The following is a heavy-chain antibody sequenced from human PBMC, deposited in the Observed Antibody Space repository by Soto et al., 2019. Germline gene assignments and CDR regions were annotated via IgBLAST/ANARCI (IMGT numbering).Heavy chain of an antibody. CDR1: GFTFSSYS. CDR2: ISSSSSTI. CDR3: ARVKRYFDWLPHLYYFDY. J-gene: IGHJ4*02. V-gene: IGHV3-48*02. Sequence: GGSLRLSCAASGFTFSSYSMNWVRQAPGKGLEWVSYISSSSSTIYYADSVKGRFTISRDNAKNSLYLQMNSLRDEDTAVYYCARVKRYFDWLPHLYYFDYWGQGTLVTVSS. D-gene: IGHD3-9*01.